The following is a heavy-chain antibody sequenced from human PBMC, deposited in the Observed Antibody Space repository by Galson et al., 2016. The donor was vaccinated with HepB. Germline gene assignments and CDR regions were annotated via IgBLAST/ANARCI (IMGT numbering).Heavy chain of an antibody. CDR3: SKDRRYFCAGLDD. J-gene: IGHJ4*02. D-gene: IGHD2/OR15-2a*01. CDR1: GVTFSSYT. Sequence: SLRLSCAASGVTFSSYTMSWVRQAPGKGLEWVSSFSGSGGVNFYADSVKGRFTISGDNPKSTLYRQMNSRRAEDTALYYCSKDRRYFCAGLDDGGQGTLGTVSS. CDR2: FSGSGGVN. V-gene: IGHV3-23*01.